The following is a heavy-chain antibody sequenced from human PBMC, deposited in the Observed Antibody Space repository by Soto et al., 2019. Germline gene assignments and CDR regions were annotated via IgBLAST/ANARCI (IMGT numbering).Heavy chain of an antibody. Sequence: QVQLQESGPGLVKASETLSLTCAVSGDSISSGAWWSWVRQSPGKGLQWIGEIYHSGNTRNNPSLKSRLTMSVDKSNNQFSLNLMSVTAADTATYYCERDSRTGCSSTDCYMSWGRGILVTVSS. J-gene: IGHJ5*02. V-gene: IGHV4-4*02. D-gene: IGHD2-2*01. CDR1: GDSISSGAW. CDR3: ERDSRTGCSSTDCYMS. CDR2: IYHSGNT.